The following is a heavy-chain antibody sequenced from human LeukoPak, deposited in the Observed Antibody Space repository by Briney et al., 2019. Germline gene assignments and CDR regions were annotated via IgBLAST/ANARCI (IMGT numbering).Heavy chain of an antibody. J-gene: IGHJ3*01. D-gene: IGHD3-22*01. CDR2: INPSSGGT. Sequence: ASVKVSCKASGGTFTDYYVHWVRQAPGQGLEWMGWINPSSGGTNYAQNFQGRVTMTRDTSISASYMELSRLRSDDTAVYYCARAGLWDYSDSSGYHNAAFDVWGQGTMVTVSS. V-gene: IGHV1-2*02. CDR1: GGTFTDYY. CDR3: ARAGLWDYSDSSGYHNAAFDV.